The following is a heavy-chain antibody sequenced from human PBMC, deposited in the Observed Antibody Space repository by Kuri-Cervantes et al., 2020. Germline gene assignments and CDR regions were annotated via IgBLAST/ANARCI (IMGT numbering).Heavy chain of an antibody. CDR3: ARVGYSYATYGMDV. CDR2: INHSGTT. J-gene: IGHJ6*02. Sequence: SETLSLTCAVYGGSFSGYYCNWIRQPPGKGLEWIGEINHSGTTNYNPSLRSRVTISVDTSKNQFSLKLSSVTAADTAVYYCARVGYSYATYGMDVWGQGTTVTVSS. D-gene: IGHD5-18*01. V-gene: IGHV4-34*01. CDR1: GGSFSGYY.